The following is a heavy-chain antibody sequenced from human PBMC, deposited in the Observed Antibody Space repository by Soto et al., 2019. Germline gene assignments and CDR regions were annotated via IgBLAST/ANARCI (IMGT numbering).Heavy chain of an antibody. CDR1: GGTFSSYS. CDR2: IIPIFGTA. D-gene: IGHD1-26*01. J-gene: IGHJ4*02. Sequence: SVKVSCKASGGTFSSYSINWVRQAPGQGLEWMGEIIPIFGTANYAQKFQGRVTITADESTSTAYMELSSLRSEDTAVYYCARDGGRHSGGIDYWGQGTLVTVS. V-gene: IGHV1-69*13. CDR3: ARDGGRHSGGIDY.